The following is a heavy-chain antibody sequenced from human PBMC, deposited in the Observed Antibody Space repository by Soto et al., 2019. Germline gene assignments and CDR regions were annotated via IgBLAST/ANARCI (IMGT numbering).Heavy chain of an antibody. V-gene: IGHV2-70*01. CDR3: ARVTGDSSSSTFYEFDDY. CDR2: IDWDDDK. CDR1: GFSLSTSGMC. Sequence: SGPTLVNPTQTLTLTCTFSGFSLSTSGMCVSWIRQPPGKALEWLALIDWDDDKYYSTSLKTRLTISKDTSKNQVVLTMTNMDPVDTATYYCARVTGDSSSSTFYEFDDYWGQGTLVTVSS. D-gene: IGHD6-6*01. J-gene: IGHJ4*02.